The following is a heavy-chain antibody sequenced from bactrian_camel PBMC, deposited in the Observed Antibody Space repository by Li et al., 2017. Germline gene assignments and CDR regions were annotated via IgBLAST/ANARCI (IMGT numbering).Heavy chain of an antibody. CDR1: GFTFSRYY. Sequence: HVQLVESGGGLAQPGDSLRLSCAASGFTFSRYYMSWVRQAPGKGLEWISSINTAGGTTFYSDSVKGRFTISRDNAKNTLYLHMNSLKTEDTAVYYCAAQTWKWPTGCSWKYWGQGTQVTV. D-gene: IGHD5*01. CDR2: INTAGGTT. V-gene: IGHV3S1*01. J-gene: IGHJ4*01. CDR3: AAQTWKWPTGCSWKY.